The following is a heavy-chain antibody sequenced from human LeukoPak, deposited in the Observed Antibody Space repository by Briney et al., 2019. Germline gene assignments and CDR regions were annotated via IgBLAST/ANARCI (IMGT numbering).Heavy chain of an antibody. CDR2: INHSGST. CDR1: GGSFSGYY. CDR3: ARGVLGTTFGI. J-gene: IGHJ3*02. V-gene: IGHV4-34*01. D-gene: IGHD3-16*01. Sequence: PSETLSLTCAVYGGSFSGYYWSWIRQPPGKGLEWIGEINHSGSTNYNPSLKSRVTISVDTSKNQFSLKLSSVTAADTAVYYCARGVLGTTFGIWGQGTMVTVSS.